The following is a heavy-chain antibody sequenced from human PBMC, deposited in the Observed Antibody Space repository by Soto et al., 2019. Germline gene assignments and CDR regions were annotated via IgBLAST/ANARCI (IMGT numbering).Heavy chain of an antibody. CDR3: ARGRYGDY. V-gene: IGHV1-18*01. Sequence: QVHLVQSGAEVKKPGASVKVSCKGSGYGFTTYGITWGRQAPGQGLEWMAWISAHNGNTNYAQKLQGRGTVTRDTSTSTAYMELRSLRSDVTAVYYCARGRYGDYWGQGALVTVSS. CDR1: GYGFTTYG. D-gene: IGHD1-1*01. CDR2: ISAHNGNT. J-gene: IGHJ4*02.